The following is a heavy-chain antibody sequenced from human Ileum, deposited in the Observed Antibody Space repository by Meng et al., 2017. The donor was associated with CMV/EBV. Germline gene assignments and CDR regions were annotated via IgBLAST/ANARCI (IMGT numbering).Heavy chain of an antibody. V-gene: IGHV3-11*04. J-gene: IGHJ6*02. Sequence: LSLTCAASGFTFSDYYMSWIRQAPGKGLEWVSYISSSGSTIYYADSVKGRFTISRDNAKNSLYLQMNSLRAEDTAVYYCARGAHYDFWSGYYDYYYYYGMDVWGQGTTVTVSS. CDR2: ISSSGSTI. CDR3: ARGAHYDFWSGYYDYYYYYGMDV. D-gene: IGHD3-3*01. CDR1: GFTFSDYY.